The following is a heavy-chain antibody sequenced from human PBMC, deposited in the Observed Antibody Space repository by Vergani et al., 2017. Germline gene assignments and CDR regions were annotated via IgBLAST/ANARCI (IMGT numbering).Heavy chain of an antibody. J-gene: IGHJ6*02. CDR1: GFTFSSYS. V-gene: IGHV3-48*04. CDR2: ISSSSSTI. CDR3: ARDLRSYGMDV. Sequence: VQLVESGGGVVQPGRSLRLSCAASGFTFSSYSMNWVRQAPGKGLEWVSYISSSSSTIYYADSVKGRFTISRDNAKKSLYLQMNSLRAEETAVYYCARDLRSYGMDVWGQGTTVTVSS. D-gene: IGHD1-14*01.